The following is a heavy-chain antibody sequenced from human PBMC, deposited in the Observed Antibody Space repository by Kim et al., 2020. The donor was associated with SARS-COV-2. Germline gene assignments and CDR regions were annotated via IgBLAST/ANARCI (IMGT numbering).Heavy chain of an antibody. Sequence: KHSGSPNYNPSLQSRVTISVDTTKNQFSLKLSSVTAADTAVYYCARGYYHWGQGTLVTVSS. D-gene: IGHD2-8*01. CDR2: KHSGSP. CDR3: ARGYYH. V-gene: IGHV4-34*01. J-gene: IGHJ5*02.